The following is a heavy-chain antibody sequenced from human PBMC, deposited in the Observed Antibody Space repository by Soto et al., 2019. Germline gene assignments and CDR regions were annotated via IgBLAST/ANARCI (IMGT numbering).Heavy chain of an antibody. CDR3: AKSGTVGAAYFDV. V-gene: IGHV4-34*01. D-gene: IGHD1-26*01. J-gene: IGHJ3*01. CDR1: GGSFRGYY. Sequence: QVQLQQWGAGLLKHQETLSLTCGVYGGSFRGYYWSWIRQSPGKGLEWIAEINHSGGTNYNPSLESRVTISIDTSKNQCCLRLTSVTAADTAVDYCAKSGTVGAAYFDVWGQGTMVTVSS. CDR2: INHSGGT.